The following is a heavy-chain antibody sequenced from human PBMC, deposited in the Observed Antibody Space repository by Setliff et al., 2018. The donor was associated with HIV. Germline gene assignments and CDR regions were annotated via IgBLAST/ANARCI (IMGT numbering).Heavy chain of an antibody. Sequence: PSETLSLTCTVSGGSISSHYWTWIRQPPGRGLEWIGYIYKSGSTNYKASLKNRVTISADTSKNQFSLKLRSVTAADTAVYYCGRLSDTAMASFDSWGQGTLVTVSS. CDR3: GRLSDTAMASFDS. J-gene: IGHJ4*02. V-gene: IGHV4-59*08. CDR2: IYKSGST. D-gene: IGHD5-18*01. CDR1: GGSISSHY.